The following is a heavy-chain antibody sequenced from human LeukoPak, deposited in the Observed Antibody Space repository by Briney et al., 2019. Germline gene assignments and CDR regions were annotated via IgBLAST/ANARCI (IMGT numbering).Heavy chain of an antibody. Sequence: SETLSLTCAVYGGSFSGYYWSWIRQPPGKGLEWIGEINHSGSTNYNPSLKSRVTISVDTSKNQFSLKLSSVTAADTAVYYCARLRVGITSFGVVITDYFDYWGQGTLVTVSS. CDR1: GGSFSGYY. V-gene: IGHV4-34*01. D-gene: IGHD3-3*01. CDR2: INHSGST. CDR3: ARLRVGITSFGVVITDYFDY. J-gene: IGHJ4*02.